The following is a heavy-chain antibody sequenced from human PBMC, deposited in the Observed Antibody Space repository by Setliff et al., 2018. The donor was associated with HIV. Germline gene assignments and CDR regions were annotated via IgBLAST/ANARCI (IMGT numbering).Heavy chain of an antibody. Sequence: ASVKVSCKASGYTFINYDINWVRQAPGQGLEWMGWMNPYSGNTGYAQRFQGRVSMTRNTPISTAYMELSSLRSDDTAVYYCVRQDILTSYYMFDYWFSPSHSNTRPSEPSYYCLEVWGKGTTVTVSS. D-gene: IGHD3-9*01. V-gene: IGHV1-8*02. CDR2: MNPYSGNT. CDR3: VRQDILTSYYMFDYWFSPSHSNTRPSEPSYYCLEV. CDR1: GYTFINYD. J-gene: IGHJ6*03.